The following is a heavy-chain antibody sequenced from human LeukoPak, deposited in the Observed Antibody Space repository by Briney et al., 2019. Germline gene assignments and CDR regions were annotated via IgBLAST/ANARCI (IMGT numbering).Heavy chain of an antibody. Sequence: ASVKVSCKASGYTFTSYAMHWVRQAPGQRLEWMGWINAGNGNTKYSQKFQGRVTITRHTSASTAYMELSSLRSEDTAVYYCARDPCSGGSCYIHPFDYWGQGTLVTVSS. CDR1: GYTFTSYA. D-gene: IGHD2-15*01. J-gene: IGHJ4*02. CDR2: INAGNGNT. V-gene: IGHV1-3*01. CDR3: ARDPCSGGSCYIHPFDY.